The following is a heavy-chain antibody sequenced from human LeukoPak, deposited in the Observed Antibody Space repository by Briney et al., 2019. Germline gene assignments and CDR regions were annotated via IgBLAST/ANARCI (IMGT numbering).Heavy chain of an antibody. CDR3: ARGAVVVPAAVH. D-gene: IGHD2-2*01. J-gene: IGHJ4*02. CDR1: GGSISSGDYY. CDR2: IYYSGST. V-gene: IGHV4-30-4*01. Sequence: SQTLSLTCTVSGGSISSGDYYWSWIRQPPGKGLEWIGYIYYSGSTYYNPSLKSRVTLSVDTSKNQFSLKLSSVTAADTAVYYCARGAVVVPAAVHWGQGTLVTVSS.